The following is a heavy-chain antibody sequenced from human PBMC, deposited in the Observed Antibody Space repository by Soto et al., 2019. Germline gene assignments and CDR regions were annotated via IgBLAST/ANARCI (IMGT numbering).Heavy chain of an antibody. CDR3: AHRQRRNIVATIGFDY. CDR2: IYWDDDK. CDR1: GFSLSTTGVG. D-gene: IGHD5-12*01. V-gene: IGHV2-5*02. Sequence: SGPTLVKPTQTLTLTCTFSGFSLSTTGVGVGWIRQPPGKALEWLALIYWDDDKRYSPSLKTRLTITKDTSKNQVVLTMTNMDPVDTATYYCAHRQRRNIVATIGFDYWGQGTLVTVSS. J-gene: IGHJ4*02.